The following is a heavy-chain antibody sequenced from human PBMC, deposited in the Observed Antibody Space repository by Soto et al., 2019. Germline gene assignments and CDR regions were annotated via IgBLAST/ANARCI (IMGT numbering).Heavy chain of an antibody. CDR1: GRTFNNAW. V-gene: IGHV3-15*01. J-gene: IGHJ4*02. D-gene: IGHD1-26*01. CDR3: TKYSGAAFEY. CDR2: IRSKSDGGTT. Sequence: PGGSLRLSCVASGRTFNNAWMNWVRQAPGKGLEWVGRIRSKSDGGTTDYAAPVKGRFTISRDDSKNMVDLQMSSLKTEDTAIYYCTKYSGAAFEYWGQGALVTVSS.